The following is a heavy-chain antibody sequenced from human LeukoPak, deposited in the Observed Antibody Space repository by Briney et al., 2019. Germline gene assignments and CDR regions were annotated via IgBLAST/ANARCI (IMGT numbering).Heavy chain of an antibody. CDR2: ISGSGDST. CDR1: GFSFRDYY. D-gene: IGHD2-15*01. Sequence: GGSLRLSCEVSGFSFRDYYMSWIRQAPGKGLEWVSAISGSGDSTYYADSVKGRFTIARDNSKNTLYLQMNSLRAEDTAVYYCAKAGAVVVVAAKYFDYWGQGTLVTVSS. CDR3: AKAGAVVVVAAKYFDY. J-gene: IGHJ4*02. V-gene: IGHV3-23*01.